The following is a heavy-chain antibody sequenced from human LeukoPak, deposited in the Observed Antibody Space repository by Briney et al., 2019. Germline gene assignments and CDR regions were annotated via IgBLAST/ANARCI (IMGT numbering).Heavy chain of an antibody. CDR1: GGSLSSSSYY. Sequence: SETLSLTCTVSGGSLSSSSYYWGWIRQPPGKGLEWIESIYYSGSTYYNPSLKSRVTISVDTSKNQFSLKLSSVTAADTAVYYCARQGDTSCWENWGQGTLVTVSS. V-gene: IGHV4-39*01. D-gene: IGHD2-2*01. CDR3: ARQGDTSCWEN. J-gene: IGHJ4*02. CDR2: IYYSGST.